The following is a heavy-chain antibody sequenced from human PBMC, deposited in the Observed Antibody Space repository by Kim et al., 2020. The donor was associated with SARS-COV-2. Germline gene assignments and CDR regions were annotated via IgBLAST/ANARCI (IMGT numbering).Heavy chain of an antibody. CDR2: IYTSGST. CDR1: GGSISSGSYY. Sequence: SETLSLTCTVSGGSISSGSYYWSWIRQPAGKGLEWIGRIYTSGSTNYNPSLKSRVTISVDTSKNQFSLKLSSVTAADTDVYYCARDEGYCSSTSCYRWGYFDYWGQGTLVTVSS. CDR3: ARDEGYCSSTSCYRWGYFDY. D-gene: IGHD2-2*01. J-gene: IGHJ4*02. V-gene: IGHV4-61*02.